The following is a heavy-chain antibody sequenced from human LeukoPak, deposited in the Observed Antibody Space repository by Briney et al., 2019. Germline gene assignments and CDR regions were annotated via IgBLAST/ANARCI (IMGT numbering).Heavy chain of an antibody. CDR2: IYPDDSDT. Sequence: GESLKISCKGSGYSFPNFWIGRVRQMPGKGLEWMGIIYPDDSDTRYSPSFQGQVTFSADKSISTAYLQWSSLQASDTAMYYCATGITIFGVVTPPDSWGQGTLVTVSS. CDR1: GYSFPNFW. V-gene: IGHV5-51*01. CDR3: ATGITIFGVVTPPDS. D-gene: IGHD3-3*01. J-gene: IGHJ5*02.